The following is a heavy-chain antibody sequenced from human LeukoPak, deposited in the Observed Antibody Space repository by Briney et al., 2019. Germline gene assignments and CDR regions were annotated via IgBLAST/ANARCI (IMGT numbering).Heavy chain of an antibody. CDR2: IYYSGST. CDR3: ARAAAAGNKGIDY. Sequence: SETLSLTCTVSGGSISSGDYYWSWIRQPPGKGLEWIGYIYYSGSTYYNPSLKSRVTISVDTSKDQFSLKLSSVTAADTAVYYCARAAAAGNKGIDYWGQGTLVTVSS. D-gene: IGHD6-13*01. V-gene: IGHV4-30-4*01. J-gene: IGHJ4*02. CDR1: GGSISSGDYY.